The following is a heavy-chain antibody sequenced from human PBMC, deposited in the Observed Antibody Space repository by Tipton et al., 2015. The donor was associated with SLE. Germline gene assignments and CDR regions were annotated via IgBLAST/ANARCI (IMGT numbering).Heavy chain of an antibody. J-gene: IGHJ6*04. V-gene: IGHV3-33*08. CDR1: GGSFSGYY. CDR2: IWYDGSNK. CDR3: ARARGYSTLLDV. Sequence: LSLTCAVYGGSFSGYYWSWIRQAPGKGLEWVAVIWYDGSNKYYADSVKGRFTISRDNSKNTLYLQMNSLRAEDTAVYYCARARGYSTLLDVWGKGTTVTVSS. D-gene: IGHD6-13*01.